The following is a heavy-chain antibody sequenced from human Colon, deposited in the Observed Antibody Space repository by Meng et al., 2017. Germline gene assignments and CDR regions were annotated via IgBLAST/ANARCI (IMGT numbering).Heavy chain of an antibody. Sequence: QVQWPESGPGLVEPSGTLSLTCEVSGGSISSSQWWSWVRQPPGKGLEWIGQIYLGGSPAYSPSLESRITMSVDKSNNQFSLRLRSVTAADTAVYYCARHGGWHFDYWGQGTLVTVSS. CDR3: ARHGGWHFDY. D-gene: IGHD6-19*01. CDR2: IYLGGSP. J-gene: IGHJ4*02. V-gene: IGHV4-4*02. CDR1: GGSISSSQW.